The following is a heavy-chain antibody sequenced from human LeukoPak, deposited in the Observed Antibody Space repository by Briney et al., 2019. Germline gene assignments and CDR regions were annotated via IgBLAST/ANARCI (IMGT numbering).Heavy chain of an antibody. Sequence: GGSLRLSCAASGFIFSDYWMTWVRQAPGKGLEWVAHIKQDGGEKYFVDSVKGRFTISRDNAKNLVYLQMSSLRAEDTAVYCCARGWNYAFRFDNWGQGTLVTVST. CDR2: IKQDGGEK. V-gene: IGHV3-7*01. CDR3: ARGWNYAFRFDN. J-gene: IGHJ4*02. CDR1: GFIFSDYW. D-gene: IGHD1-7*01.